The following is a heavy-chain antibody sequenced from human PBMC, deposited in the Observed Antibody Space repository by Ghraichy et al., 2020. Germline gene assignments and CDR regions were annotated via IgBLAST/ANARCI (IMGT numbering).Heavy chain of an antibody. CDR3: AKYRSCSSTCCYAPVDY. CDR1: GFTFSSYS. V-gene: IGHV3-21*04. J-gene: IGHJ4*02. D-gene: IGHD2-2*01. CDR2: ISSSGSYI. Sequence: GGSLRLSCAASGFTFSSYSMNWVRQAPGKGLEWVSSISSSGSYIYYADSVKGRFTISRDNAKNSLYLQMNSLRAEDTAVYYCAKYRSCSSTCCYAPVDYWGQGTLVTVSS.